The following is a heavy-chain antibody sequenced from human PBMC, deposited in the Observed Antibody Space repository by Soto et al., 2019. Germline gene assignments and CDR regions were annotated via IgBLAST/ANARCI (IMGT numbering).Heavy chain of an antibody. Sequence: ASVKVSCKASGYTFTIYYMHWVRQAPGQGLEWMGIINPSGGSTSYAQKFQGRVTMTRDTSTSTVYMELSSLRSEDTAVYYCARVYPSDTRYGYVGNNWFDPWGQGTQVTSPQ. V-gene: IGHV1-46*03. J-gene: IGHJ5*02. CDR2: INPSGGST. D-gene: IGHD5-18*01. CDR3: ARVYPSDTRYGYVGNNWFDP. CDR1: GYTFTIYY.